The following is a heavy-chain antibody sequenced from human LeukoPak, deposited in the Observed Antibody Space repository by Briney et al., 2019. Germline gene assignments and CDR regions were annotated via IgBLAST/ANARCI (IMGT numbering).Heavy chain of an antibody. V-gene: IGHV4-39*01. CDR3: ANAPARSGWYDLFDY. D-gene: IGHD6-19*01. J-gene: IGHJ4*02. Sequence: PSETLSLTCTVSGGSISSSCYYWGWIRQPPGKGLEWIGSIYYSGSTYYNPSLKSRVTISVDTSKNQFSLKLSSVTAADTAVYYCANAPARSGWYDLFDYWGQGTLVTVSS. CDR2: IYYSGST. CDR1: GGSISSSCYY.